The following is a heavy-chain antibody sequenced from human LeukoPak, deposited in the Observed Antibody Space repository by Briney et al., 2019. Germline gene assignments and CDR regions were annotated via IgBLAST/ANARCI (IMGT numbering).Heavy chain of an antibody. CDR1: GYSFTSYW. V-gene: IGHV5-51*01. Sequence: GESLKISCKGSGYSFTSYWIAWVRQMPGKGLEWMGIIYPGDSDTRYSPSFQGQVTISADKSIGTAYLQWNSLKASDTAMYFCARQYSGSYYFDCWGQGTLVTVSS. D-gene: IGHD1-26*01. CDR2: IYPGDSDT. J-gene: IGHJ4*02. CDR3: ARQYSGSYYFDC.